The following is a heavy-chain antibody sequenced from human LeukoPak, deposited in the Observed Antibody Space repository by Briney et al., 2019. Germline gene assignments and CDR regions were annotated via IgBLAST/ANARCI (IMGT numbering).Heavy chain of an antibody. CDR3: ARAVGWLRPFDY. CDR2: IYYSGST. D-gene: IGHD5-12*01. V-gene: IGHV4-59*01. Sequence: SETLSLTCTVSNDSIKDYYWNWIRQPPGKGLEWIGYIYYSGSTNYNPSLKSRVTISVDTSKNQFSLKLSSVTAADTAVYYCARAVGWLRPFDYWGQGTLVTVSS. CDR1: NDSIKDYY. J-gene: IGHJ4*02.